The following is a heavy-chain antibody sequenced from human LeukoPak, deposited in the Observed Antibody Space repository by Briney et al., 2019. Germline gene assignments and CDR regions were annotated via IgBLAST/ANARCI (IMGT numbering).Heavy chain of an antibody. Sequence: GGSLRLSCAASGFTFSSYAMSWVRQAPGKGLEWVSAISGSGGSTYYADSVKGRFTISRDNSKNTLYLQMNSLRAEDTALYYCAKHPADYYGSGGIFYMDVWGKGTTVTVSS. J-gene: IGHJ6*03. CDR2: ISGSGGST. CDR1: GFTFSSYA. D-gene: IGHD3-10*01. CDR3: AKHPADYYGSGGIFYMDV. V-gene: IGHV3-23*01.